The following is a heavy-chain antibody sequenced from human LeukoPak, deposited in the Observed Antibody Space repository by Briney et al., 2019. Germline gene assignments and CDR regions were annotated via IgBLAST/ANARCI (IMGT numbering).Heavy chain of an antibody. J-gene: IGHJ6*02. CDR2: IIPIFGIA. D-gene: IGHD5-12*01. CDR3: ARERVDIVATMFYGMDV. CDR1: GGTFSSYA. V-gene: IGHV1-69*04. Sequence: ASVTVSCKASGGTFSSYAIIWVRQAPGQGLEWMGRIIPIFGIANYAQKFQGRVTITADKSTSTAYMELSSLRSEDTAVYYCARERVDIVATMFYGMDVWGQGTTVTVSS.